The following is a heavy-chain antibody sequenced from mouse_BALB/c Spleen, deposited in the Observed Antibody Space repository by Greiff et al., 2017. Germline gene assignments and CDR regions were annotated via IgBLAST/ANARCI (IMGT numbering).Heavy chain of an antibody. J-gene: IGHJ4*01. Sequence: QVHVKQSGAELARPGASVKLSCKASGYTFTSYWMQWVKQRPGQGLEWIGAIYPGDGDTRYTQKFKGKATLTADKSSSTAYMQLSSLASEDSAVYYCARDGATDAMDYWGQGTSVTVSS. V-gene: IGHV1-87*01. CDR2: IYPGDGDT. CDR3: ARDGATDAMDY. CDR1: GYTFTSYW.